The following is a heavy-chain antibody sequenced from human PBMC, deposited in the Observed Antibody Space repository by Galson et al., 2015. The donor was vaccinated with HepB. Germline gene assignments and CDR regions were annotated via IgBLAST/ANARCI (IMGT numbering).Heavy chain of an antibody. D-gene: IGHD2-15*01. CDR3: ALVCSGGSCYLRDFDY. CDR2: IIPIFGTA. Sequence: SVKVSCKASGGTFSSYAISWVRQAPGQGLEWMGGIIPIFGTANYAQKFQGRVTITADKSTSTAYMELSSLRSEDTAVYYCALVCSGGSCYLRDFDYWGQGTLVTVSS. V-gene: IGHV1-69*06. CDR1: GGTFSSYA. J-gene: IGHJ4*02.